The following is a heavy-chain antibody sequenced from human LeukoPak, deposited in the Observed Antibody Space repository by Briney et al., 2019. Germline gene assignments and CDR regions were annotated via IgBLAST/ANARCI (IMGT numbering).Heavy chain of an antibody. Sequence: GGSLRLSCEASGFXFSSYSINLVRQAPGKGLEWLSFISSSSGYIYYADSVKGRFPISRDNDKNSLYLQMNSLGAEDTAVYYCARVWFGESGWFDPWGQGTMVTVSS. CDR3: ARVWFGESGWFDP. V-gene: IGHV3-21*01. CDR1: GFXFSSYS. D-gene: IGHD3-10*01. CDR2: ISSSSGYI. J-gene: IGHJ5*02.